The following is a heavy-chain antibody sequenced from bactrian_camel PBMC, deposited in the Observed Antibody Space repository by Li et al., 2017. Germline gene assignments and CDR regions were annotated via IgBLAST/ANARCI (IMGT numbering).Heavy chain of an antibody. V-gene: IGHV3-2*01. D-gene: IGHD6*01. Sequence: HVQLVESGGGLVQPGGSLRLSCAGSGFIFNSYYMSWVRQAPGKGLEWVSSIYSDGRNTYYADSLKGRFTISRDNAKNTVYLQMNSLKPEDTAMYYCAAGQRYESWPMTHFNFRFWGQGTQVTVS. J-gene: IGHJ6*01. CDR2: IYSDGRNT. CDR3: AAGQRYESWPMTHFNFRF. CDR1: GFIFNSYY.